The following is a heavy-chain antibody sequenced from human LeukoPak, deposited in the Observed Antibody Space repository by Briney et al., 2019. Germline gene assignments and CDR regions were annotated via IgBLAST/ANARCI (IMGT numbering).Heavy chain of an antibody. V-gene: IGHV1-18*01. Sequence: ASVKVSCKASGYTFTSYDITWVRQAPGQGLEWVGWISAYNGNTNYAQKLQGRVTMTTDTSTHTAYMEVRSLRSDDTAVYYCARDERHSPDVWGQGTTVTVSS. D-gene: IGHD6-25*01. J-gene: IGHJ6*02. CDR2: ISAYNGNT. CDR3: ARDERHSPDV. CDR1: GYTFTSYD.